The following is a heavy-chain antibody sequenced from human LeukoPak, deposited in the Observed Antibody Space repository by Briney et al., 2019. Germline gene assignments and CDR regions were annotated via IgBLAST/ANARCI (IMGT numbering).Heavy chain of an antibody. V-gene: IGHV4-59*08. CDR1: GGSISSFY. Sequence: SETLSLTCTVSGGSISSFYWSGIRQPPGKVLEWIGYIYHSGSTNYNPSLESRVTISVDTSKHQFSLKLSSVTAADTAVYYCARLHTIYESRGYYYAGINYWGQGTLVTVSS. CDR2: IYHSGST. CDR3: ARLHTIYESRGYYYAGINY. J-gene: IGHJ4*02. D-gene: IGHD3-22*01.